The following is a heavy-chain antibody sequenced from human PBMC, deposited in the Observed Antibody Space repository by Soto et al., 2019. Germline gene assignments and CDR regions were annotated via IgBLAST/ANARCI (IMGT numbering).Heavy chain of an antibody. V-gene: IGHV1-18*01. CDR3: ARDWDHSGGLNLFDP. Sequence: VASVKVSCKASGYTFTSYGISWVRQAPGQGLEWMGWISAYNRDTNYAQKFQGRVTMTTDTSTSTVYMELRSLRSDDTAVYYCARDWDHSGGLNLFDPWGQGTLVTVSS. CDR1: GYTFTSYG. CDR2: ISAYNRDT. J-gene: IGHJ5*02. D-gene: IGHD1-26*01.